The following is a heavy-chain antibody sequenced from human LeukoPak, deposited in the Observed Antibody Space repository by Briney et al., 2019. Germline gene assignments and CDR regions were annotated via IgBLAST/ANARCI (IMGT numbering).Heavy chain of an antibody. V-gene: IGHV3-21*01. J-gene: IGHJ6*02. CDR2: ISSSSSYI. Sequence: GGSLRLSCAASGFTFSSYSMNWVRQAPGKGLEWVSSISSSSSYIYYADSVKGRFTISRDNAKNSLYLQMNSPRAEDTAVYYCARVPGYYDSSGYPLTYYYYGMDVWGQGTTVTVSS. CDR3: ARVPGYYDSSGYPLTYYYYGMDV. D-gene: IGHD3-22*01. CDR1: GFTFSSYS.